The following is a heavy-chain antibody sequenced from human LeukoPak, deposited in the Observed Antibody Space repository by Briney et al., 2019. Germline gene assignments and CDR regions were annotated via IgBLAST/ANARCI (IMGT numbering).Heavy chain of an antibody. D-gene: IGHD3-16*01. CDR2: INGRGSST. CDR1: GFTFSSYA. Sequence: GGSLRLSCASSGFTFSSYAMSWVRQAPGKGLEWVSSINGRGSSTYYADSVRGRFTISRDNSKNTLYLQMDSLRAEDTAVYYCAKGGYYYMDVWGKGTTVTVSS. V-gene: IGHV3-23*01. J-gene: IGHJ6*03. CDR3: AKGGYYYMDV.